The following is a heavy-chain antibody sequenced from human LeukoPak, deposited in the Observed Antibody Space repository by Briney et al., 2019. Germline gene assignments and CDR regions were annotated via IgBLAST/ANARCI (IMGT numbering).Heavy chain of an antibody. CDR2: ISAYNGNT. V-gene: IGHV1-18*01. Sequence: GASVKVSCKASGYTFTSYGISWVRQAPGQGLEWMGWISAYNGNTNYAQKLQGRVTMTTDTSTSTAYMELRSLRSDDTAMYYCARAEESTPLNWFDPWGQGTLVTVSS. CDR3: ARAEESTPLNWFDP. CDR1: GYTFTSYG. J-gene: IGHJ5*02. D-gene: IGHD5/OR15-5a*01.